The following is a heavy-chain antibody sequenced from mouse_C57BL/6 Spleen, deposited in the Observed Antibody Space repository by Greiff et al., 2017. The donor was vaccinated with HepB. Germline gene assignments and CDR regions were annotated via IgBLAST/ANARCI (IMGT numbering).Heavy chain of an antibody. CDR3: TRAYYYGSRYWYFDV. Sequence: EVQLQQSGAELVRPGASVKLSCTASGFNIKDYYMHWVKQRPEQGLDWIGRIDPEDGDTEYAPKFQGKATMTADTSSNTAVLQLSSLTSEDTAVYYCTRAYYYGSRYWYFDVWGTGTTVTVSS. CDR1: GFNIKDYY. D-gene: IGHD1-1*01. V-gene: IGHV14-1*01. CDR2: IDPEDGDT. J-gene: IGHJ1*03.